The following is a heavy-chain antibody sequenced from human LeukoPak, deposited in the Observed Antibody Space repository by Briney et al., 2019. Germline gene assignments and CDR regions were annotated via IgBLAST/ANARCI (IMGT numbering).Heavy chain of an antibody. V-gene: IGHV3-7*01. J-gene: IGHJ4*02. D-gene: IGHD1-14*01. CDR3: AREKPWYKGFDY. CDR2: IKQDGSEK. CDR1: GFTFSSYA. Sequence: PGGSLGLSCAASGFTFSSYAMHWVRQAPGKGLEWVANIKQDGSEKYYVDSVKGRFTISRDNAKNSLYLQMNSLRAEDTAVYYCAREKPWYKGFDYWGQGTLVTVSS.